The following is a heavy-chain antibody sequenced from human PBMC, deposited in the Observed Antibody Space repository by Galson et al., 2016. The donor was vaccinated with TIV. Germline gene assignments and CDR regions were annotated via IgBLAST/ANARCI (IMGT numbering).Heavy chain of an antibody. CDR1: GFIFNTYD. CDR3: ARRGPYGYNYILDL. CDR2: VWSDGSQQ. D-gene: IGHD5-24*01. V-gene: IGHV3-33*01. J-gene: IGHJ5*02. Sequence: SLRLSCAASGFIFNTYDVHWVRQAPGKGLVWVAIVWSDGSQQYYTDSARGRFAVSRDNSKNTVYLQMNSLRGEDTAVYYCARRGPYGYNYILDLWGQGTLVTVSS.